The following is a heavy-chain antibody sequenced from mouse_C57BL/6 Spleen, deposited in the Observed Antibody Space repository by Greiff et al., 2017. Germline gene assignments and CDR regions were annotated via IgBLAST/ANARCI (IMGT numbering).Heavy chain of an antibody. V-gene: IGHV1-80*01. Sequence: QVQLKESGAELVKPGASVKISCKASGYAFSSYWMNWVKQRPGKGLEWIGQIFPGDGDTNYNGKFKGKATLTADKSSSTAYLQLSSLTSEDSAVCFCARCYYGRSYDFGDWVQGTNLTASS. CDR1: GYAFSSYW. CDR2: IFPGDGDT. J-gene: IGHJ2*01. CDR3: ARCYYGRSYDFGD. D-gene: IGHD1-1*01.